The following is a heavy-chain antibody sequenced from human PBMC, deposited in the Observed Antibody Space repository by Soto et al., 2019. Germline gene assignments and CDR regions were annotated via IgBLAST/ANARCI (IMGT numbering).Heavy chain of an antibody. Sequence: HPGGSLRLSCAASGFTVSSNYMSWVRQAPGKGLEWVSVIYSGGSTYYADSVKGRFTISRDNSKNTLYLQMNSLRAEDTAVYYCARARNYDFWPGGMDVWGQGTTVTVSS. V-gene: IGHV3-53*01. CDR1: GFTVSSNY. D-gene: IGHD3-3*01. CDR2: IYSGGST. J-gene: IGHJ6*02. CDR3: ARARNYDFWPGGMDV.